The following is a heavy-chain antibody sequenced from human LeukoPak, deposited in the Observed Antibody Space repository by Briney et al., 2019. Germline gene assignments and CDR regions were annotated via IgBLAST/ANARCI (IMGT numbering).Heavy chain of an antibody. V-gene: IGHV4-61*02. CDR3: AREHYAYYDFWSGYNNWFDH. D-gene: IGHD3-3*01. CDR1: GGSISSGSYY. CDR2: IYTSGST. J-gene: IGHJ5*02. Sequence: SQTLSLTCTVSGGSISSGSYYWRWIRQPAGTGLEWIGRIYTSGSTNYNPSLKSRVTISVDTSKNQFSLKLSSVTAADTAVYYCAREHYAYYDFWSGYNNWFDHWGQGTLVTVSS.